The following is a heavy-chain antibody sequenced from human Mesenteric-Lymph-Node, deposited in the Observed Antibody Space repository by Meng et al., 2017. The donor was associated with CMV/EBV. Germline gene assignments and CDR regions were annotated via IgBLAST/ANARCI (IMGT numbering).Heavy chain of an antibody. CDR3: AREENTMVRGVFDY. J-gene: IGHJ4*02. V-gene: IGHV4-59*01. CDR1: GGSISSYY. Sequence: SETLSLTCSVSGGSISSYYWSWIRQPPGKGLEWIGYIYDSGSTNYNPSLKSRVTISVDTSKNQFSLKLSSVTAADTAVYYCAREENTMVRGVFDYWGQGTLVTVSS. D-gene: IGHD3-10*01. CDR2: IYDSGST.